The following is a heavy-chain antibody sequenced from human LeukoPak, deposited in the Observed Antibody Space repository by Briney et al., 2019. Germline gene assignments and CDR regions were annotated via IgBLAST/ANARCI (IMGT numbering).Heavy chain of an antibody. J-gene: IGHJ4*02. Sequence: GGSLRLSCTASGFTFNNYAMSWVRQAPGKGLEWVSAIDATGVATWYPDSVRGRFTISRDKSKNTVYLQMNNLRVGATALYYCARDRDYPRDQFDYWGQGTLVTVSS. CDR1: GFTFNNYA. D-gene: IGHD4-17*01. CDR3: ARDRDYPRDQFDY. CDR2: IDATGVAT. V-gene: IGHV3-23*01.